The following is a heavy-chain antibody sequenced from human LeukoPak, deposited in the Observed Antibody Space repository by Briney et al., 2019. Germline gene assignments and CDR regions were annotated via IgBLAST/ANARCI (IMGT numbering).Heavy chain of an antibody. CDR1: GGSISSYY. Sequence: SETLSLTCTVSGGSISSYYWNWIRQPPGKGLEWIGYIYYSGSTNYNPSLKSRVTISVDTSKDQFSLKLSSVTAADTAVYYCAREVAAGSGWFDPWGQGTLVTVSS. V-gene: IGHV4-59*01. CDR2: IYYSGST. CDR3: AREVAAGSGWFDP. J-gene: IGHJ5*02. D-gene: IGHD6-13*01.